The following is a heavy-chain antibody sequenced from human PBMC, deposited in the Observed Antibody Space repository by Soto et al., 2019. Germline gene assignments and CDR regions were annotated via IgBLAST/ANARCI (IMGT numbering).Heavy chain of an antibody. CDR2: INHSGTT. D-gene: IGHD3-10*01. V-gene: IGHV4-34*01. Sequence: TLVILSLTCAVEGGSCGGYYWSCIRQSPAKGLEWIGEINHSGTTNHNPSLKSRVTISVDTSKNQFSLKLSSVTAADTAVYYCARLVDVLLWFGELLGYFDYWGQGTLVTVSS. J-gene: IGHJ4*02. CDR3: ARLVDVLLWFGELLGYFDY. CDR1: GGSCGGYY.